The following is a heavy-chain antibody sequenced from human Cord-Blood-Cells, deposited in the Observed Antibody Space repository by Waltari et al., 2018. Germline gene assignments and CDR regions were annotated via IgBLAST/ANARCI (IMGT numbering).Heavy chain of an antibody. J-gene: IGHJ3*02. V-gene: IGHV4-59*01. D-gene: IGHD2-15*01. CDR2: IYYSGST. CDR1: GGSISSYY. Sequence: QVQLQESGPGLVKPSETLSLTCTVSGGSISSYYWSWIRQPPGKGLEWIGYIYYSGSTNYNPSLKSRVTISVDTSKNQFSLKLSAVTAADTAVYYCARVVVLAATRAFDIWGQGTMVTVSS. CDR3: ARVVVLAATRAFDI.